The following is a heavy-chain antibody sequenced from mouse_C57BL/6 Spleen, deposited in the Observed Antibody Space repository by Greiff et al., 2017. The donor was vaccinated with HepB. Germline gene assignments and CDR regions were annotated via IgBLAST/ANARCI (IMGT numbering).Heavy chain of an antibody. D-gene: IGHD2-4*01. CDR1: GYTFTDYN. CDR3: ASPYDYDAFAY. CDR2: INPNNGGT. V-gene: IGHV1-22*01. Sequence: EVQLQQSGPELVKPGASVKMSCKASGYTFTDYNMHWVKQSHGKSLEWIGYINPNNGGTSYNQKFKGKATLTVNKSSSTAYMELRSLTSEDSAVYYCASPYDYDAFAYWGQGTLVTVSA. J-gene: IGHJ3*01.